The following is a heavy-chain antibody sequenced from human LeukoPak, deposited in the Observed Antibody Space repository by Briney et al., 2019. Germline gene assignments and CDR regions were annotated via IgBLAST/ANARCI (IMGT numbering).Heavy chain of an antibody. J-gene: IGHJ2*01. CDR1: GFTFSSYT. Sequence: PGGSLRLSCAASGFTFSSYTMNWVRQAPGKGLEWVSSFSRSGPYIYYADSVKGRFTISRDNAKNSLYLQMNSLRAEDTAVYYCARVSAAMTQRHFDLWGRGTLVTVSS. V-gene: IGHV3-21*01. CDR2: FSRSGPYI. D-gene: IGHD2-2*01. CDR3: ARVSAAMTQRHFDL.